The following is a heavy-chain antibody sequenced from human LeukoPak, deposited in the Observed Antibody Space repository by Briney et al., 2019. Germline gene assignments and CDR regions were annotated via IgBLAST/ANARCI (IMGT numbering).Heavy chain of an antibody. J-gene: IGHJ4*02. Sequence: GRSLRLSCAASGFNFSTYAMHWVRQAPGKGLEWVAVISYDGSNKYHADSVKGRLTISRDNSKNTLYLQMNSLRAEDTAVYYCAKTIRGVTTMDCWGQGTLVTVPS. CDR2: ISYDGSNK. V-gene: IGHV3-30*18. CDR1: GFNFSTYA. D-gene: IGHD3-10*01. CDR3: AKTIRGVTTMDC.